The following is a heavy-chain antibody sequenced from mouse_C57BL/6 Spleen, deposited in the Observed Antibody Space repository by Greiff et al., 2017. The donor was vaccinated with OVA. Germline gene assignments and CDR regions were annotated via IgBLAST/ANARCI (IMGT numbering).Heavy chain of an antibody. D-gene: IGHD1-1*01. CDR3: AREGYYGSSIAY. J-gene: IGHJ3*01. CDR1: GYAFSSYW. CDR2: IYPGDGDT. V-gene: IGHV1-80*01. Sequence: VKLQQSGAELVKPGASVKISCKASGYAFSSYWMNWVKQRPGKGLEWIGQIYPGDGDTNYNGKFKGKATLTADKSSSTAYMQLSSLTSEDSAVYFCAREGYYGSSIAYWGQGTLVTVSA.